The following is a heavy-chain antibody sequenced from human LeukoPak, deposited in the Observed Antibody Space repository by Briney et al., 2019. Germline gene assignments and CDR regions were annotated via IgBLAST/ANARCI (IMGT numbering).Heavy chain of an antibody. CDR2: INHSGST. J-gene: IGHJ4*02. CDR1: GGSFSVYY. CDR3: ASFGSATTIDY. D-gene: IGHD3-10*01. Sequence: SETLSLTCAVYGGSFSVYYWSGIRQPPGKGLEWIGEINHSGSTNYNPSLKSRVTISVDTSKNQSSLKLSSVTAADTAVYYCASFGSATTIDYWGQGTLVTVPS. V-gene: IGHV4-34*01.